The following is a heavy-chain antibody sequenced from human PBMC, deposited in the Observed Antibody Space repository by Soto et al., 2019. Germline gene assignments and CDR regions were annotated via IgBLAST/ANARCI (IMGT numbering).Heavy chain of an antibody. CDR1: GGSISSGGYY. CDR2: IYYSGST. Sequence: QVQLQESGPGLVKPSQTLSLTCTVSGGSISSGGYYWSWIRQHPGKGLEWIGSIYYSGSTYYNPSLKSRVTISVDTSKNQFSLKLSSVTAADTAVYYCARVYCSGGSCYEFDYWGQGTLVTFSS. V-gene: IGHV4-31*03. CDR3: ARVYCSGGSCYEFDY. J-gene: IGHJ4*02. D-gene: IGHD2-15*01.